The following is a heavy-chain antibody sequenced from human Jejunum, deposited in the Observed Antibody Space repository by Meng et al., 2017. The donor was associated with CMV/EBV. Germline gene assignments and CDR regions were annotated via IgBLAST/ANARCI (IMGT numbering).Heavy chain of an antibody. V-gene: IGHV1-2*02. CDR1: YTVTGNY. J-gene: IGHJ3*02. CDR2: ITPNSGGA. D-gene: IGHD3-3*01. Sequence: YTVTGNYMHWVRQAPGQGLEWMGRITPNSGGANYAQKFQGRVTMTRDTSISTAYMELNRLRSDDTAVYYCASQGYDFWSGYYAFDIWGQGTKVTVSS. CDR3: ASQGYDFWSGYYAFDI.